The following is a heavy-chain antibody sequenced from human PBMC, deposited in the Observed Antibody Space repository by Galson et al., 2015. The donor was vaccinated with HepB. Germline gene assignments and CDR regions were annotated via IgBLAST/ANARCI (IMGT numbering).Heavy chain of an antibody. J-gene: IGHJ6*03. D-gene: IGHD6-13*01. V-gene: IGHV4-30-2*01. CDR1: GGSINSGGHS. Sequence: TLSLTCAVSGGSINSGGHSWTWIRQPPGKGLEWIGYLYHSGGTYYNPSLKNRVTISLDRSKNQFSLRLSSVTAADTAVYYCARGGPLNPQPVRPTFYYYYMDVWGKGTTVTVSS. CDR2: LYHSGGT. CDR3: ARGGPLNPQPVRPTFYYYYMDV.